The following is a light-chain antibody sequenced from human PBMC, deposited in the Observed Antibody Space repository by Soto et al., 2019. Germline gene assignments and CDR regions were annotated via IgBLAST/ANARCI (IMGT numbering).Light chain of an antibody. J-gene: IGKJ1*01. V-gene: IGKV3D-15*01. CDR1: QSVSSN. CDR2: DAS. Sequence: ILLTPSPATLSFSAIEIAALSCMASQSVSSNLAWYQQKPGQAPRLLIYDASNRATGIPARFSGSGSGTEFTLTISSLQPEDFATYYCLQHTSYRPTFGQGTKVDIK. CDR3: LQHTSYRPT.